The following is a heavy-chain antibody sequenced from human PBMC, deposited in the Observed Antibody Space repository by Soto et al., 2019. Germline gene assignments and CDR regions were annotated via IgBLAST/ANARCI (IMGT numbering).Heavy chain of an antibody. V-gene: IGHV4-59*01. J-gene: IGHJ2*01. Sequence: QVQLQESGPGLVKPSETLSLTCTVSGGSISSYYWSWIRQPPGKGLEWIGYIYYSGSTNYNPSLNRQVDISLDTAKITHSQELSSVTTADTAVYYCARVGGAPAGTDWYFHLWGRGTLVTVSS. D-gene: IGHD6-13*01. CDR2: IYYSGST. CDR3: ARVGGAPAGTDWYFHL. CDR1: GGSISSYY.